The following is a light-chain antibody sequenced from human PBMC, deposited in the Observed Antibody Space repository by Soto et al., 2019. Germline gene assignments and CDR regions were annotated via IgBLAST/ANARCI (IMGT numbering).Light chain of an antibody. V-gene: IGLV1-47*01. CDR3: AAWDDSLSGVL. J-gene: IGLJ2*01. CDR2: RNN. Sequence: QSVLTQPPSASGAPGQRVTISCSGSSSNIGSNYVYRYQQLPGTAPKLLIYRNNQRRSGVPDRFSGSKSGTSVSLAISGLRSEDEANYYCAAWDDSLSGVLFGGGTKLTVL. CDR1: SSNIGSNY.